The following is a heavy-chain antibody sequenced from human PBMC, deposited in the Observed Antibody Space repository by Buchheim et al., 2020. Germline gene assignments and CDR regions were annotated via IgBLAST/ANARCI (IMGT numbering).Heavy chain of an antibody. CDR3: ARGGTYEILGS. J-gene: IGHJ5*02. Sequence: QVQLQQWGAGLLKPSETLSLTCAEYGGSFIGYYWSWIRQPPGKGLEWIGEINQSGNTNYNPSLSSRVIMLLDTSNNQFSSRLSSVTAADTAMYYCARGGTYEILGSWGQGTL. D-gene: IGHD3-9*01. CDR1: GGSFIGYY. V-gene: IGHV4-34*02. CDR2: INQSGNT.